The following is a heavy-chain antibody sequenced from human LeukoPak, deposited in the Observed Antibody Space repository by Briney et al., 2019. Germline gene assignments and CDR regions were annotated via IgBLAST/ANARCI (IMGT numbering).Heavy chain of an antibody. V-gene: IGHV3-20*04. CDR2: INWNGGST. Sequence: GGSLRLSCAASGFTFYDYGMSWVRQAPGKGLEWVSGINWNGGSTDYADSVEGRFTISRDNAKNSLYLQMNSLRAEDTALYYCARGIAVAGKDYWGQGTLVTVSS. J-gene: IGHJ4*02. D-gene: IGHD6-19*01. CDR3: ARGIAVAGKDY. CDR1: GFTFYDYG.